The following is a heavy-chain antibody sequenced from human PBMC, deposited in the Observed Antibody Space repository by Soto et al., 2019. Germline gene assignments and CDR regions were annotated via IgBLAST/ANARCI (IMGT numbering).Heavy chain of an antibody. J-gene: IGHJ6*02. V-gene: IGHV1-69*13. Sequence: GASVKVSCKASGGTFSSYAISWVRQAPGQGLEWMGGIIPIFGTANYAQKFQGRVTITADESTSTAYMELSSLRSEDTAVYYCARDGYCSSTSCSWGGGMDVWGQGTTVTAP. CDR1: GGTFSSYA. D-gene: IGHD2-2*01. CDR3: ARDGYCSSTSCSWGGGMDV. CDR2: IIPIFGTA.